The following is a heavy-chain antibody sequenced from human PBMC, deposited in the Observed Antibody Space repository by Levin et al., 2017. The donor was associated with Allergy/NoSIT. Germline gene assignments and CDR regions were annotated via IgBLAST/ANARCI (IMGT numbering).Heavy chain of an antibody. CDR3: ASGPRIAAAGRYGMDV. CDR1: GFTFSSYW. CDR2: INSDESST. Sequence: GGSLRLSCAASGFTFSSYWMHWVRQAPGKGLVWVSRINSDESSTSYADSVKGRFTISRDNAKNTLYLQMNSLRAEDTAVYYCASGPRIAAAGRYGMDVWGQGTTVTVSS. D-gene: IGHD6-13*01. V-gene: IGHV3-74*01. J-gene: IGHJ6*02.